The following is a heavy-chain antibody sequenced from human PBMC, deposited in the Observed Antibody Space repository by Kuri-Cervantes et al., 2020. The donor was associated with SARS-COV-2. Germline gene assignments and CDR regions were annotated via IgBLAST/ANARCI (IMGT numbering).Heavy chain of an antibody. CDR3: ARERGPDADGFDI. CDR1: GFFFGAYS. Sequence: GKSLKISCAASGFFFGAYSMHWVRQAPGKGLEWVAGLSFDGNNDYYTQSVKGRSAISRDNSNNTLFLHMDSLRGDDTAVYYCARERGPDADGFDIWGQGTMVTV. V-gene: IGHV3-30*09. J-gene: IGHJ3*02. D-gene: IGHD3-10*01. CDR2: LSFDGNND.